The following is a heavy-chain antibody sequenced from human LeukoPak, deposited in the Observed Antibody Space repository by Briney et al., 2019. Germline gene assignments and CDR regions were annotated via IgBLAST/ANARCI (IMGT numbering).Heavy chain of an antibody. Sequence: PGRSLRLSCAASGFTFDDYAMHGVRRAPGKGLEWVSGISWNSGSIGYADSVKGRSTISRDNAKNSLYLQMNSLRAEDMALYYCAKDIGGDYVVGYFDYWGQGTLVTVSS. V-gene: IGHV3-9*03. D-gene: IGHD4-17*01. CDR3: AKDIGGDYVVGYFDY. J-gene: IGHJ4*02. CDR2: ISWNSGSI. CDR1: GFTFDDYA.